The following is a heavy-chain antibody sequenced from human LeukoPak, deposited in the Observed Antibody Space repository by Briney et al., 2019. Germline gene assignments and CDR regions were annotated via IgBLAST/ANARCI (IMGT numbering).Heavy chain of an antibody. Sequence: GGSLGLSCAASGFTFSSYSMNWVRQAPGKGLEWVSSISSSSSYIYYADSVKGRFTISRDNAKNSLYLQMNSLRAEDTAVYYCARDRGYYYDSSGPKGDYWGQGTLVTVSS. CDR2: ISSSSSYI. D-gene: IGHD3-22*01. CDR3: ARDRGYYYDSSGPKGDY. CDR1: GFTFSSYS. V-gene: IGHV3-21*01. J-gene: IGHJ4*02.